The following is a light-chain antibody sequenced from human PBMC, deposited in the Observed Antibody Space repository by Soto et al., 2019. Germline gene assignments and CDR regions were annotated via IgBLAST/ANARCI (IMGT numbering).Light chain of an antibody. Sequence: ELVLTKSPATLSLSPGDRATLSCRASQSVSSYLAWYQQKPGQAPRLLIYGASSRATGIPDRFSGSGSGTDFTLTISRLEPEDFAVYYCHQYRSSSWTFGQGTKVDIK. CDR1: QSVSSY. V-gene: IGKV3-20*01. CDR2: GAS. J-gene: IGKJ1*01. CDR3: HQYRSSSWT.